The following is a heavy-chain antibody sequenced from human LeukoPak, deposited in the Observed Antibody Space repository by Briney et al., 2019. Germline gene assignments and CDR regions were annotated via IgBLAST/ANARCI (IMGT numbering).Heavy chain of an antibody. V-gene: IGHV4-39*01. Sequence: SETLSLTCTVSGGSISTYYWGWIRQPPGRGLEWIGSIYYSGSTNYNPSLKSRVTISVDTSKNQFSLNLTSVTAADTAVYYCARHKSPLPLHWGQGTLVTVSS. D-gene: IGHD3-10*01. CDR2: IYYSGST. CDR3: ARHKSPLPLH. J-gene: IGHJ4*02. CDR1: GGSISTYY.